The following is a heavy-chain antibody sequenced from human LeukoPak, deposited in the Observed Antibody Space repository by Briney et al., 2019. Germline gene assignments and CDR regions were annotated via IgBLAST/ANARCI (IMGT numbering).Heavy chain of an antibody. J-gene: IGHJ6*02. CDR2: IYSGGST. CDR3: ARDSGAGYNMDV. CDR1: GFTVSGNY. D-gene: IGHD5-24*01. Sequence: GGSLRLSCSASGFTVSGNYMSWVRQAPGKGLEWVSVIYSGGSTYYADSVKGRFTISRDDSKNTLYLQMNSLRAEDTAVYYCARDSGAGYNMDVWGQGTTVTVSS. V-gene: IGHV3-66*01.